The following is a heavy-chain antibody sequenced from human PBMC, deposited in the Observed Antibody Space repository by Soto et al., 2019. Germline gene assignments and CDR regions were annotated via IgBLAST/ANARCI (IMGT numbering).Heavy chain of an antibody. Sequence: SETLSLTCSVSGGSISSGYYYWSWIRQPPGKGLEWIGNIYYSGNTYYNPSLKSRLIISIDTSKNQFSLKLSSVTAADTAVYYCARVVVTATLDYWGQGTLVTVS. V-gene: IGHV4-30-4*01. CDR2: IYYSGNT. J-gene: IGHJ4*02. CDR3: ARVVVTATLDY. D-gene: IGHD2-21*02. CDR1: GGSISSGYYY.